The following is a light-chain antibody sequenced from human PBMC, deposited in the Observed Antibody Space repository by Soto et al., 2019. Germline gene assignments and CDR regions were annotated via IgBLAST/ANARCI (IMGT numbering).Light chain of an antibody. J-gene: IGLJ1*01. CDR3: NSYTSSGTLYV. Sequence: QSVLTQPASVSGSPGQSITISCTGTSSDIGGYNYVSWYQQHPGKAPKLMLYEVSNRPSGVSNRFSGSKSGNTASLTISGLQAEDEADYYCNSYTSSGTLYVFGTGTKVTVL. CDR2: EVS. V-gene: IGLV2-14*01. CDR1: SSDIGGYNY.